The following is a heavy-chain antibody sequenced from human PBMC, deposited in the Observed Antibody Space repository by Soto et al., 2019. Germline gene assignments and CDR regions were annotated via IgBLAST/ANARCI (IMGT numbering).Heavy chain of an antibody. Sequence: QVQLQESGPGLVKPSETLSLTCTVSGDSISSHYWSWIRQPPGKGLEWIGYIYDSGSTNYNPSLKTRVTISVDMSKNQFSLKLSSVTAADTAVDYCARHKSPYPNYVDYWGQGTLVTVSS. CDR3: ARHKSPYPNYVDY. CDR2: IYDSGST. CDR1: GDSISSHY. V-gene: IGHV4-59*08. D-gene: IGHD2-2*01. J-gene: IGHJ4*02.